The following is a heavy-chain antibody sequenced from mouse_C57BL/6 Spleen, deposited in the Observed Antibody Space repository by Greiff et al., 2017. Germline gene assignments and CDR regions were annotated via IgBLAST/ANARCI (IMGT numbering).Heavy chain of an antibody. CDR3: ARGNGLVRGYYAMDD. V-gene: IGHV1-81*01. CDR2: IYPRSGNT. CDR1: GYTFTSYG. Sequence: QVQLQQSGAELARPGASVKLSCKASGYTFTSYGISWVKQRTGQGLEWIGEIYPRSGNTYYNEKFKGKATLTADKSSSTAYMELRSLTSEDSAVYFCARGNGLVRGYYAMDDWGQGTSVTVSS. D-gene: IGHD2-14*01. J-gene: IGHJ4*01.